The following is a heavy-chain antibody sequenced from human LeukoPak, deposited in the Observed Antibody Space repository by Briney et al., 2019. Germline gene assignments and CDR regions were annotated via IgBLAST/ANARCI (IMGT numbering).Heavy chain of an antibody. V-gene: IGHV4-31*03. CDR3: ARVEYDRTFDY. CDR1: GGSISSGGYY. J-gene: IGHJ4*02. D-gene: IGHD3-16*01. Sequence: PSETLSLTCTVSGGSISSGGYYWSWIRQHPGKGLEWIGYIYYSRSTYYNPSLKSRVTISVDTSKNQFSLKLSSVTAADTAVYYCARVEYDRTFDYWGQGTLVTVSS. CDR2: IYYSRST.